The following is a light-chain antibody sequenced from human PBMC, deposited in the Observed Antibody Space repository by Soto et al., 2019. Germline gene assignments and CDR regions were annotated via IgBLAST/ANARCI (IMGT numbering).Light chain of an antibody. V-gene: IGLV1-47*01. CDR3: AAWDDSLSGQV. CDR1: STNIGSNY. J-gene: IGLJ1*01. Sequence: QSLLTQPPSASGTPWQRVTISCSGSSTNIGSNYVYWYQQLPGTAPKLLIYRNNQRPSGVPDRFSGSKSGTSASLAISGLRSEDEADYYCAAWDDSLSGQVFGTGTKVNVL. CDR2: RNN.